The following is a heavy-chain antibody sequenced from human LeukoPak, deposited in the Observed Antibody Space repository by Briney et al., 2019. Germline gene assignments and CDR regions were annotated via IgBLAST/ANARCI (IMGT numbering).Heavy chain of an antibody. CDR1: GYTFTGYY. D-gene: IGHD6-13*01. V-gene: IGHV1-2*06. CDR3: ARDGTDAFDI. Sequence: ASVKVSCKASGYTFTGYYMHWVRQAPGQGLGWMGRINPNSGGTNYAQKFQGRVTRTRDTSISTAYMELSRLRSDDTAVYYCARDGTDAFDIWGQGTMVTVSS. J-gene: IGHJ3*02. CDR2: INPNSGGT.